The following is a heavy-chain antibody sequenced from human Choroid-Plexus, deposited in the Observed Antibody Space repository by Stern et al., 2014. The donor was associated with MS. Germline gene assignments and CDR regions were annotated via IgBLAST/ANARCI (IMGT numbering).Heavy chain of an antibody. CDR1: GFPFGSCA. V-gene: IGHV3-30*18. J-gene: IGHJ5*02. Sequence: MQLVESGGGVVQPGRPLRLSCVASGFPFGSCAMHRVRQAPGKGLEWVAGVSYDGSNKYYADSVKGRFTISRDNSQNTLYMQMSSLRPEDTAVYYCAKDRQYLTYFFDHWGQGSLVTVSS. CDR2: VSYDGSNK. D-gene: IGHD2/OR15-2a*01. CDR3: AKDRQYLTYFFDH.